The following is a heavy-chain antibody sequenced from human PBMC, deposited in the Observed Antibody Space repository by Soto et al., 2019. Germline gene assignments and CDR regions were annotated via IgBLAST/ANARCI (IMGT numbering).Heavy chain of an antibody. Sequence: PSETLSLTCSVSDDSINSDKYYWGWIRQPPGKGLEWIGSIYYRGNAYYNPSLQTRVTISLDKSKSQFSLKLNSVTAADSAVYFCARLEGLATISYYFDYWGKGTLVTVSS. D-gene: IGHD3-9*01. CDR3: ARLEGLATISYYFDY. V-gene: IGHV4-39*01. CDR1: DDSINSDKYY. J-gene: IGHJ4*02. CDR2: IYYRGNA.